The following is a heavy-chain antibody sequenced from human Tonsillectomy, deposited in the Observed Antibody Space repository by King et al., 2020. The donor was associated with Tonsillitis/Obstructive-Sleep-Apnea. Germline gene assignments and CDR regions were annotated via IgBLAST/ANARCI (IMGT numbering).Heavy chain of an antibody. V-gene: IGHV3-9*01. CDR3: AKDLIIATAGTPGDAFDI. J-gene: IGHJ3*02. CDR2: ISWNSGSR. Sequence: VQLVESGGGLVQPGRSLRLSCASSGFTFDDYAMYWVRQAPGKGLEWVSGISWNSGSRGYADSVKGRFTISRDNAKNSLYLQMNSLRAEDTALYYCAKDLIIATAGTPGDAFDIWGQGTMVTVSP. CDR1: GFTFDDYA. D-gene: IGHD6-13*01.